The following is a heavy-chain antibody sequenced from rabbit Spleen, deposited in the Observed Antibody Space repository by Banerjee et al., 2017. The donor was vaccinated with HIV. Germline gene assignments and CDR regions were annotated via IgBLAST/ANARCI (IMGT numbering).Heavy chain of an antibody. CDR2: IYGGRDGNT. CDR1: GVSFSDKDV. Sequence: QEQLVESGGGLVKPEGSLTLTCKASGVSFSDKDVMCWVRQAPGKGLEWIACIYGGRDGNTYYARWAKGRFTISKTSSTTVTLQMTSLTAADTATYFCARNYVNAFDPWGQGTLVTVS. J-gene: IGHJ2*01. D-gene: IGHD1-1*01. V-gene: IGHV1S45*01. CDR3: ARNYVNAFDP.